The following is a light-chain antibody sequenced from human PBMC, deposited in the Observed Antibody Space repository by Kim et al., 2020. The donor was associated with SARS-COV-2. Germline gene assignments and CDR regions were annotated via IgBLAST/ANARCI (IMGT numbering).Light chain of an antibody. V-gene: IGKV3-20*01. CDR1: QTVSSSY. CDR3: QLYGLS. Sequence: EIVLTQSPGTLSLSPGETATLSCRASQTVSSSYLAWYQQKPGQAPRLLIYGPSIRATGIPDRFSGSGSGTDFTLTISRLEPEDFAVYYFQLYGLSFGGGTKV. CDR2: GPS. J-gene: IGKJ4*01.